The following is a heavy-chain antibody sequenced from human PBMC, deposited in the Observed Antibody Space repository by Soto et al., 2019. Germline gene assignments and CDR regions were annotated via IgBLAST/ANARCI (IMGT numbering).Heavy chain of an antibody. CDR2: IIPILGIA. D-gene: IGHD5-12*01. V-gene: IGHV1-69*02. CDR1: GGTFSSYT. Sequence: ASVKVSCKASGGTFSSYTISWVRQAPGQGLEWMGRIIPILGIANYAQKFQGRVTITADKSTSTAYMELSSLRSEDTAVYYCARAPNVDIVATIWGQGTMVTVSS. J-gene: IGHJ3*02. CDR3: ARAPNVDIVATI.